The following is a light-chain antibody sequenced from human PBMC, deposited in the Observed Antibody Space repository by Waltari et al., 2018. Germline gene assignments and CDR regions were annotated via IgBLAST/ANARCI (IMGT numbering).Light chain of an antibody. V-gene: IGKV3-15*01. CDR2: GAS. Sequence: EIVMTQSPATLSVSPGERATLSCRASQSVSRNLAWYQQKPRQAPRLLIYGASTRATGIPARFSGSGSGTEFTLTISSLQSEDFAVYYCQQYNNWPYTFGQGTKVEIK. CDR1: QSVSRN. J-gene: IGKJ1*01. CDR3: QQYNNWPYT.